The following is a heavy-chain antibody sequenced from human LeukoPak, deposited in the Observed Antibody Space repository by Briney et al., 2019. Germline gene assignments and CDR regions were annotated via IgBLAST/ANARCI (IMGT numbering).Heavy chain of an antibody. J-gene: IGHJ4*02. D-gene: IGHD7-27*01. CDR1: GFTFSPYS. CDR3: AKGTGDTAYYFDF. Sequence: GGSLRLSCAASGFTFSPYSMNWVRQAPGKGLEWVSGIRVSGSTYYPDSVTGRFTISRDNSENTLYLQMSGLRAEDTAIYYCAKGTGDTAYYFDFWGQGVLVTVSS. CDR2: IRVSGST. V-gene: IGHV3-23*01.